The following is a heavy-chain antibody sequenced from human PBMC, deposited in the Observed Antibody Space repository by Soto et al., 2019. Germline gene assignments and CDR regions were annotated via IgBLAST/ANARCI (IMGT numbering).Heavy chain of an antibody. Sequence: PGGSLRLSCAASGFTFTAYAMHWVRQAPGKGLEWVALISYDGSNQYYADSVKGRFTISRDTSKNTLYLQMSSLRTEDTAIYFCARDESTGWSSLFYWGQGILVTVSS. J-gene: IGHJ4*02. D-gene: IGHD6-19*01. V-gene: IGHV3-30-3*01. CDR2: ISYDGSNQ. CDR3: ARDESTGWSSLFY. CDR1: GFTFTAYA.